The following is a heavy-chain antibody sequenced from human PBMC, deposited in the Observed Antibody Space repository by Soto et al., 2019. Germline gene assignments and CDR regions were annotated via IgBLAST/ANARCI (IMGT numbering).Heavy chain of an antibody. D-gene: IGHD6-19*01. Sequence: EVQLLESGGGLVQPGGSLTLSCAASGFTFSSYAMSWLRQAPGKGLEWVSAIDGPGDNTHYADSVKGRCTFSRDNSRNTLYLQINGLRTEDTALYYCAKQVTGWFNDAFDIWGQGTLVTVSS. V-gene: IGHV3-23*01. CDR1: GFTFSSYA. J-gene: IGHJ3*02. CDR2: IDGPGDNT. CDR3: AKQVTGWFNDAFDI.